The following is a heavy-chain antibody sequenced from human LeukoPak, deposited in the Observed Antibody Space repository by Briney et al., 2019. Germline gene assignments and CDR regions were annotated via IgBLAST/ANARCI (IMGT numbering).Heavy chain of an antibody. D-gene: IGHD6-13*01. CDR2: INHSGST. CDR3: ARRRWGAAAGTRGWFDP. CDR1: GGSFSGYY. V-gene: IGHV4-34*01. Sequence: PSETLSLTCAAYGGSFSGYYWSWIRQPPGKGLEWIGEINHSGSTNYNPSLKSRVTISVDTSKIQFSVKLSPVTAADTAVYYCARRRWGAAAGTRGWFDPWGQGTLVTVSS. J-gene: IGHJ5*02.